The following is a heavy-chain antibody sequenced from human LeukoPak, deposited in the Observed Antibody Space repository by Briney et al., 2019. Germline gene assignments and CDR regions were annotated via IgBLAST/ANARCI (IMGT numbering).Heavy chain of an antibody. CDR2: IYYSGIT. CDR1: GGSVSSGSYY. Sequence: PSETLSLTCTVSGGSVSSGSYYWSWIRQPPGKGLEWIGYIYYSGITNCNPSRKSRVTISVDPSRNQFPLKLTFVTAGDPALYYCGKDPGGGWNLDWGQGTLVTVSS. D-gene: IGHD1-7*01. J-gene: IGHJ4*02. V-gene: IGHV4-61*01. CDR3: GKDPGGGWNLD.